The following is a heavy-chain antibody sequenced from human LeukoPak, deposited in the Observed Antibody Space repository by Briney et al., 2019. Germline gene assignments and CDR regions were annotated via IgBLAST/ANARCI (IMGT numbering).Heavy chain of an antibody. D-gene: IGHD3-3*01. CDR2: TYYRSKWYN. Sequence: SQTLSLTCAIPGDSVSSNSAAWNWIRQSPSRGLEWLGRTYYRSKWYNDYAVPVKSRITINPDTSKNQFSLQLNSVTPEDTAVYYCARANGFWSGYYTSYYYYGMDVWGQGTTVTVSS. V-gene: IGHV6-1*01. CDR1: GDSVSSNSAA. CDR3: ARANGFWSGYYTSYYYYGMDV. J-gene: IGHJ6*02.